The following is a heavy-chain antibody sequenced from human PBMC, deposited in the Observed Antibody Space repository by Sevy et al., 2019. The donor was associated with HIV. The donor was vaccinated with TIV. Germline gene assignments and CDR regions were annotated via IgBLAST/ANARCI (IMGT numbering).Heavy chain of an antibody. D-gene: IGHD6-6*01. V-gene: IGHV4-59*01. CDR3: ARVQLGEGNWFDP. CDR2: IYYSGST. J-gene: IGHJ5*02. CDR1: GGSISSYS. Sequence: SETLSLTCTVSGGSISSYSWSWIRQPPGKGLEWIGYIYYSGSTNYNPSLKSRVTISVDTSKNQFSLKLSAVTAADTAGYYCARVQLGEGNWFDPWGQGTLVTVSS.